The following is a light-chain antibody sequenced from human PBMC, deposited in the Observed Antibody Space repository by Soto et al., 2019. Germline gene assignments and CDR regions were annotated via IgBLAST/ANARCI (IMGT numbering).Light chain of an antibody. V-gene: IGKV3-15*01. Sequence: EIVMTQSPGTLSVSPGERATLFCRASQSVSNKLAWYQQKPGQAPRLIIYGASTRATGIPARFSGSGSRTDFTLTSSGQQYEYFAIYYCQQYNKWPPFGGGTKVEIK. CDR2: GAS. CDR3: QQYNKWPP. J-gene: IGKJ4*02. CDR1: QSVSNK.